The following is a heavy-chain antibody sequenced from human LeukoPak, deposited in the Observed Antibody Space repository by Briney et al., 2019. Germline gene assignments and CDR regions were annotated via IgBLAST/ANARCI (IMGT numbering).Heavy chain of an antibody. Sequence: SETLSLTCTVSGGSISSYYWSWIRQPPGEGLEWIGYIYYSGSTNYNPSLKSRVTISVDMSKNQFSLKLRSVTAADTAVYYCARVSSGYQGWCVLWGQGILVTVSS. D-gene: IGHD5-12*01. V-gene: IGHV4-59*01. CDR3: ARVSSGYQGWCVL. CDR1: GGSISSYY. CDR2: IYYSGST. J-gene: IGHJ5*02.